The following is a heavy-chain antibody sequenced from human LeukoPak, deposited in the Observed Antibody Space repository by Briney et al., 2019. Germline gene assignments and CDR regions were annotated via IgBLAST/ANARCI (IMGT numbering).Heavy chain of an antibody. V-gene: IGHV4-4*07. J-gene: IGHJ6*02. CDR1: GGSISSYY. Sequence: PSETLSLTCTVSGGSISSYYWSWIRQPAGKGLEWIGRIYTSGSTNYNPSLKSRVTMSVDTSKNQFSLKLSSVTAADTAVYYCARGGLIAVAGTGTNRERYYYYGMDVWGQGTTVTVSS. CDR3: ARGGLIAVAGTGTNRERYYYYGMDV. D-gene: IGHD6-19*01. CDR2: IYTSGST.